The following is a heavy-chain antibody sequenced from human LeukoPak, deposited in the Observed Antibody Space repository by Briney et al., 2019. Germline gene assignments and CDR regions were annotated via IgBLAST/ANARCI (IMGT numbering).Heavy chain of an antibody. Sequence: SETLSLTCTVSSYSISSVFFWGWIRQPPGKGLEWIGTVYHSGSTFYNPSRKSRVNTSVDTSKNQLSLKLSSVTAADTAVYYCARLGGRYYYGSGSHAEYWGQGTLVTVSS. D-gene: IGHD3-10*01. CDR2: VYHSGST. CDR3: ARLGGRYYYGSGSHAEY. J-gene: IGHJ4*02. CDR1: SYSISSVFF. V-gene: IGHV4-38-2*02.